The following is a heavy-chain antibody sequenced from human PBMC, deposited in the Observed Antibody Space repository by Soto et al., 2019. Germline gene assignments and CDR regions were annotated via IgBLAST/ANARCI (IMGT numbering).Heavy chain of an antibody. J-gene: IGHJ4*02. CDR1: GGSVSSGGYY. CDR3: ARRDYYDSSGYYVFGY. CDR2: IYYSGNT. D-gene: IGHD3-22*01. V-gene: IGHV4-31*03. Sequence: PSETLSLTCTVSGGSVSSGGYYWSWIRQHPGKGLEWIGYIYYSGNTFYNPSLKSRVTISVDTSKNQFSLKLSSVTAADTAVYYCARRDYYDSSGYYVFGYWGQGTLVTVSS.